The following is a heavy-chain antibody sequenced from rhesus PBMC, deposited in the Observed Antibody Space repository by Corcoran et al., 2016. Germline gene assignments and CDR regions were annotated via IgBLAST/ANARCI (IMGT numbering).Heavy chain of an antibody. CDR2: INTDTGNP. D-gene: IGHD6-25*01. CDR1: GYTFTSYG. Sequence: QVQLVQSGAEVKQPGASVKVSCKASGYTFTSYGMNWVRQAHGQRLEWMGWINTDTGNPSYDQGFKERFTFALDTSISTAYLQISSLKAEATAVYYCARYAAAAVIDYWGQGVLVTVSS. CDR3: ARYAAAAVIDY. V-gene: IGHV7-114*01. J-gene: IGHJ4*01.